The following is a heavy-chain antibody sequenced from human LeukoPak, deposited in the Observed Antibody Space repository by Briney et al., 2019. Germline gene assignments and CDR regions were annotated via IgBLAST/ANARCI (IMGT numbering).Heavy chain of an antibody. CDR3: ARGPSGDYYDSSGFPHGAFDI. J-gene: IGHJ3*02. V-gene: IGHV4-59*11. Sequence: SETLSLTCTVSGGSISSHYWSWIRQPPGKGLEWIVYIYYSGSTNYNPSLKSRVTISVDTSKNQFSLKLSSVTAADTAVYYCARGPSGDYYDSSGFPHGAFDIWGQGTMVTVSS. CDR1: GGSISSHY. CDR2: IYYSGST. D-gene: IGHD3-22*01.